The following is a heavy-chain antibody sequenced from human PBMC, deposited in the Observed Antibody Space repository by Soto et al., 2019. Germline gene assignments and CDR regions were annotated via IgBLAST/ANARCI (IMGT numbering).Heavy chain of an antibody. Sequence: GXSLRLSCAASGFTFSSYAISWVHQAPGKGLEWVSAISGSGGSTYYADSVKGRFTISRDNSKNTLYLQMNSLRAEDTAVYYCAKTTAAAGTYAGYFDYWGQGTLVTVSS. V-gene: IGHV3-23*01. CDR2: ISGSGGST. CDR3: AKTTAAAGTYAGYFDY. D-gene: IGHD6-13*01. J-gene: IGHJ4*02. CDR1: GFTFSSYA.